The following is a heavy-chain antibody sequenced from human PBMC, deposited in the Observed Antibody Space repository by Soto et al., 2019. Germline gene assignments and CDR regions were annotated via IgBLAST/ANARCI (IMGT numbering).Heavy chain of an antibody. CDR3: AKDIKWGGMTTIHYFDS. CDR2: ISWNSETI. V-gene: IGHV3-9*01. J-gene: IGHJ4*02. Sequence: EVQLVESGGGLVQPGRSLRLSCAASGFTVDDYAMHWVRQAPGKGLEWVSGISWNSETIDYADSVKGRFTISRDNAKSSLFLQMNRLRPADTALYYCAKDIKWGGMTTIHYFDSWGQGTLVTVSS. CDR1: GFTVDDYA. D-gene: IGHD4-17*01.